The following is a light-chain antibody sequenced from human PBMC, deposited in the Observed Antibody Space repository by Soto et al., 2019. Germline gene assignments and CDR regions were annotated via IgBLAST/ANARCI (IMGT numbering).Light chain of an antibody. Sequence: QSVLTQPPSVSGAPGQRVTISCTGSSSNIGAGYDVHWYQQLPGTAPKLLIYGNSNRPSGVPDRFSGSKSGTSASLAITGLQAEDEADYYCQSYDSSLYVFXTGTKVTVL. CDR2: GNS. J-gene: IGLJ1*01. CDR3: QSYDSSLYV. V-gene: IGLV1-40*01. CDR1: SSNIGAGYD.